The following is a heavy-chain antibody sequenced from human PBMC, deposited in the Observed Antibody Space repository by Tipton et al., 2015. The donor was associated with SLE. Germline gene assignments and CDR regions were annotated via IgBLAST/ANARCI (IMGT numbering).Heavy chain of an antibody. CDR1: GGSIRSSNW. D-gene: IGHD4-17*01. CDR2: IHHSGST. J-gene: IGHJ4*02. Sequence: TLSLTCAVSGGSIRSSNWWSWVRQPPGKGLEWIGEIHHSGSTNSNPSVKSRVTISVDKSKNQFSLKLSSVTVADTAVYYCAKDYNHDNADYNWGQGTLVIVSS. CDR3: AKDYNHDNADYN. V-gene: IGHV4-4*02.